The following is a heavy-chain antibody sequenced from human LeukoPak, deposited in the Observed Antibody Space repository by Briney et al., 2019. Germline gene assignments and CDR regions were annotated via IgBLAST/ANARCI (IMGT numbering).Heavy chain of an antibody. D-gene: IGHD5-18*01. Sequence: GGSLRLSCAASGFTFSNYAMSWVRQAPGKGLEWVSSISSSSSYIYYADSVKGRFTISRDNAKNSLYLQMNSLRAEDTAVYYCARGRRELWLRALDYWGQGTLVTVSS. CDR3: ARGRRELWLRALDY. J-gene: IGHJ4*02. CDR2: ISSSSSYI. CDR1: GFTFSNYA. V-gene: IGHV3-21*01.